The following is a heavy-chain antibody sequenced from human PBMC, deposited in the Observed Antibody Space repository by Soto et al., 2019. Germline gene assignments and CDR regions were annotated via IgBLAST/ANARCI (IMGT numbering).Heavy chain of an antibody. J-gene: IGHJ6*02. V-gene: IGHV6-1*01. CDR2: TYYRSKWYS. D-gene: IGHD3-22*01. CDR3: TRRPVYDSSGYYSHYYYGMDV. CDR1: GDSVSSNSVA. Sequence: SQTLSLTCAISGDSVSSNSVAWNSIRQTASRGLEWLGRTYYRSKWYSDYAVSVKSRITINPDTSKNEFSLQLNSVTPEDTAVYYCTRRPVYDSSGYYSHYYYGMDVWGQGTTVTVSS.